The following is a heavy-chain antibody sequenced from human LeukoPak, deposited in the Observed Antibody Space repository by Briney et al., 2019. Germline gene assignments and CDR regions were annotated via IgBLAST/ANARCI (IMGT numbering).Heavy chain of an antibody. CDR3: AGREYFPRIVPPLIDY. D-gene: IGHD2/OR15-2a*01. V-gene: IGHV4-34*01. Sequence: SETLSLTCAVSGDSFSDNFWSWIRQPPGKGLEWIGEINHSGTANYNPSLRSRVIISIDTSKNQFSLKLISVTASDTAVYYCAGREYFPRIVPPLIDYWGKEPLVPASS. CDR2: INHSGTA. J-gene: IGHJ4*02. CDR1: GDSFSDNF.